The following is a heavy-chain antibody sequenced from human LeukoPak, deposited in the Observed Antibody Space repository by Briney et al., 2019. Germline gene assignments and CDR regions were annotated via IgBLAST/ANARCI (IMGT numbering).Heavy chain of an antibody. CDR1: GGSISSYY. V-gene: IGHV4-59*01. CDR2: IYYSGST. CDR3: ARDMTAAYFDY. J-gene: IGHJ4*02. D-gene: IGHD3-16*01. Sequence: TASETLSPTCTVSGGSISSYYWSWIRQPPGKGLEWIGYIYYSGSTNYNPSLKSRVTISVDTSKNQFSLKLSSVTAADTAVYYCARDMTAAYFDYWGQGTLVTVSS.